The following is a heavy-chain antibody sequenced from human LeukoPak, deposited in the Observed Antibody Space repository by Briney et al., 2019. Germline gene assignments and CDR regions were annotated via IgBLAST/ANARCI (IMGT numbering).Heavy chain of an antibody. CDR3: ARGMNIIRY. CDR1: GRSFSDDY. Sequence: SETLSLTCAVYGRSFSDDYWSWIRQPPGKGLEWIGEVDHSGSTSYKPSLKSRVTISIDTSKNQFSLRLSSVTAADTAVYYCARGMNIIRYWGQGTLVTVSS. J-gene: IGHJ4*02. D-gene: IGHD2/OR15-2a*01. V-gene: IGHV4-34*01. CDR2: VDHSGST.